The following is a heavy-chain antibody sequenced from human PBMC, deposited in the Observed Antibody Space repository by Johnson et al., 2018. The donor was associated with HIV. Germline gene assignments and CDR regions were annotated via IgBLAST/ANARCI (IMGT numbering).Heavy chain of an antibody. CDR3: AKRLQGGYDAFDI. V-gene: IGHV3-30*02. CDR1: GFTFSRYG. Sequence: QVQLVESGGGVVQPGGSLSLSCEASGFTFSRYGMHWVRQAPGKGLEWVAFILYDGNNKNYADSVNGRFTISRDNSKNTLYLQMNSLRADDTAVYHCAKRLQGGYDAFDIWGQGTMVTVSS. D-gene: IGHD5-12*01. CDR2: ILYDGNNK. J-gene: IGHJ3*02.